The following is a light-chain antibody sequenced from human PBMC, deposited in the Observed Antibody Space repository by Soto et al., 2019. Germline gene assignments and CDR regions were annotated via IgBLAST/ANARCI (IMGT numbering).Light chain of an antibody. CDR2: GAS. CDR1: QSVSNNY. Sequence: EIELTQSPGTLSLSPGERATLSCRASQSVSNNYLAWYQQKPGQAPRLLIYGASNRATGIPDRFSGSGSGTDFTLTISRQEPEDVAVYYCQQYGSSGTFGQGTKVEIK. CDR3: QQYGSSGT. J-gene: IGKJ1*01. V-gene: IGKV3-20*01.